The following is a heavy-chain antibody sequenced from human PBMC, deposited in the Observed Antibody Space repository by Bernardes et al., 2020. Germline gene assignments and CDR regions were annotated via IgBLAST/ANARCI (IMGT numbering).Heavy chain of an antibody. D-gene: IGHD5-18*01. CDR3: ARGIGAIQLWGLGFDY. CDR2: IYYSGST. CDR1: GGSISSGGYY. J-gene: IGHJ4*02. Sequence: TLSLTCTVSGGSISSGGYYWSWIRQHPGKGLEWIGYIYYSGSTYFNPSLKSRVTISVDTSKNQFSLKLSSVTAADTAVYYCARGIGAIQLWGLGFDYWGQGTLVTVSS. V-gene: IGHV4-31*03.